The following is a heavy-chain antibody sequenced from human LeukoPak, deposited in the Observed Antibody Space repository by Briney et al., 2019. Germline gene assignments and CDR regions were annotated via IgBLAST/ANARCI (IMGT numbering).Heavy chain of an antibody. CDR1: GFTFRSYA. D-gene: IGHD3-10*01. V-gene: IGHV3-23*01. J-gene: IGHJ5*02. CDR2: TSDSGGST. CDR3: ATHSDFGSGSYRWFDP. Sequence: GGSLRLSCAASGFTFRSYAMSWVRQAPGKGLEWVSPTSDSGGSTYYADSVKGRFTISRDNFKNTLYLQMNSLRADDTAIYYCATHSDFGSGSYRWFDPWGQGTLVIVSS.